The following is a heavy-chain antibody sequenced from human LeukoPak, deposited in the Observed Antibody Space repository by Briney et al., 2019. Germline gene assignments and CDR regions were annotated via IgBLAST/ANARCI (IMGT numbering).Heavy chain of an antibody. D-gene: IGHD3-22*01. CDR3: ARDSDYYDSSGYYALPTGY. J-gene: IGHJ4*02. CDR2: ISAYNGNT. Sequence: ASVKVSCKASGYTFTSYGISWVRQAPGQGLEWMGWISAYNGNTNYAQKLQGGVTMTTDTSTSTAYMELRSLRSDDTAVYYCARDSDYYDSSGYYALPTGYWGQGTLVTVSS. V-gene: IGHV1-18*01. CDR1: GYTFTSYG.